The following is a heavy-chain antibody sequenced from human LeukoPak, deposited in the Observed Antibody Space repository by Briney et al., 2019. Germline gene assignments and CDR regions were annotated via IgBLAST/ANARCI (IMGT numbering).Heavy chain of an antibody. CDR3: ARVRPPTFYDSSGYSDY. D-gene: IGHD3-22*01. CDR1: GGSFSGYY. J-gene: IGHJ4*02. V-gene: IGHV4-34*01. Sequence: SETLSLTCAVYGGSFSGYYWSWIRQPPGKGLEWIGEINHSGSTNYNPSLKSRVTISVGTSKNQFSLKLSSVTAADTAVYYCARVRPPTFYDSSGYSDYWGQGTLVTVSS. CDR2: INHSGST.